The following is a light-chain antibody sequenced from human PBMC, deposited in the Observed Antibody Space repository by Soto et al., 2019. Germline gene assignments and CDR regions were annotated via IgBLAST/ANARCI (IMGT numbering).Light chain of an antibody. CDR2: DAS. Sequence: EVVLTQSPATLSLSPGERATLSCRASQSVHSYVAWLQQKPGQAPRLLIYDASNRAAGIPARFSGSGSGTDFTLTISGLEPEDSAVYYCQQRYDWPPITFGQGSRLEIK. V-gene: IGKV3-11*01. CDR3: QQRYDWPPIT. CDR1: QSVHSY. J-gene: IGKJ5*01.